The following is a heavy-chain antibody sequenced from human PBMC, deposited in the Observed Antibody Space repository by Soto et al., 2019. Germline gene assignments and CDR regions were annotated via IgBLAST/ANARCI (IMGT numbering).Heavy chain of an antibody. CDR3: AGGLRYFDWLLLGGAFAI. CDR1: GGSFSGYY. Sequence: PSETLSLTCAVYGGSFSGYYWSWIRQPPGKGLEWIGEINHSGSTNYNPSLKSRVTISVDTSKNQFSLKLSSVTAADTAVYYCAGGLRYFDWLLLGGAFAIWGQGTMVTVSS. D-gene: IGHD3-9*01. J-gene: IGHJ3*02. V-gene: IGHV4-34*01. CDR2: INHSGST.